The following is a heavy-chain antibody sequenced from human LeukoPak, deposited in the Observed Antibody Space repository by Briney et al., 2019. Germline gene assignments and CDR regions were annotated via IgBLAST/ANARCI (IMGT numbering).Heavy chain of an antibody. CDR2: ISAYNGNT. V-gene: IGHV1-18*01. J-gene: IGHJ3*02. D-gene: IGHD4-11*01. CDR1: GYTFTSYG. Sequence: WASVKVSCKASGYTFTSYGISWVRQAPGQGLEWMGWISAYNGNTNYAQKLQGRVTMTTDTSTSTAYMELRSLRSDDTAVYYCASYSRNYRLDAFDIWGQGTMVTVSS. CDR3: ASYSRNYRLDAFDI.